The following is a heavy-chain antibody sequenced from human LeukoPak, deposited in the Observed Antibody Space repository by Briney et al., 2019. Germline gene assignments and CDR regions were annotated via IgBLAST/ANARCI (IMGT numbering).Heavy chain of an antibody. CDR1: GYRFIDYY. V-gene: IGHV1-46*01. CDR2: IHPSGGST. CDR3: ARDYYGSSGYLVIFDY. Sequence: ASVKVSCKASGYRFIDYYMQWVRQAPRQGLEWVGWIHPSGGSTSYAQKFQGRLTMTRDMSASTVYKELSGLRSADTAVYYCARDYYGSSGYLVIFDYWGQGTLVTVSS. J-gene: IGHJ4*02. D-gene: IGHD3-22*01.